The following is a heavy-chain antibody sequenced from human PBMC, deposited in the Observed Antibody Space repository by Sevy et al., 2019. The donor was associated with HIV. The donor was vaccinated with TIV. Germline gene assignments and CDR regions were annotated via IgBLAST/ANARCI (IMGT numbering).Heavy chain of an antibody. J-gene: IGHJ6*02. CDR2: ITAPGGRA. V-gene: IGHV3-23*01. CDR3: AKAQGERGTPFALDV. D-gene: IGHD3-16*01. Sequence: GGSLRLSCAASGFSINNYAMTWVRQAPGKGLEWVSNITAPGGRAYLADSVKGRFTISTDTSVNKVFLQMDSLRVEDTDIYYCAKAQGERGTPFALDVWGHGTTVTVYS. CDR1: GFSINNYA.